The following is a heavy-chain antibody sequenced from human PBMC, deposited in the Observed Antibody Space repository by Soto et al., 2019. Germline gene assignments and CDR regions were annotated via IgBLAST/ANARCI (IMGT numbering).Heavy chain of an antibody. J-gene: IGHJ6*02. Sequence: PGGSLKLSCVASGFTFDTYGIHWVRQTPGKGLQWVALISHEGSNTYYAASVRGRFTISRDDSKNTLYLQMNTLRPEDTGLYYCARVTPGNNLYYFSGLDFWGQGTSVTVSS. CDR2: ISHEGSNT. V-gene: IGHV3-30-3*01. D-gene: IGHD1-1*01. CDR3: ARVTPGNNLYYFSGLDF. CDR1: GFTFDTYG.